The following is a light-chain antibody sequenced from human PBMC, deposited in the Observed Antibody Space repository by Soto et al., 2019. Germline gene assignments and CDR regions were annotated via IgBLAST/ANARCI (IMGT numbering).Light chain of an antibody. J-gene: IGKJ5*01. CDR1: QSLVYSDGNTY. CDR3: QQYNNWPIT. CDR2: KVS. Sequence: DVVMTQSPLSLPVTLGQPASISCRSSQSLVYSDGNTYLNWFQQRPGQSPRRLIYKVSNRDSGVPDRFSGSGSGTDFTLTISSLRSEDSAVYHCQQYNNWPITFGQGTRLEIK. V-gene: IGKV2-30*01.